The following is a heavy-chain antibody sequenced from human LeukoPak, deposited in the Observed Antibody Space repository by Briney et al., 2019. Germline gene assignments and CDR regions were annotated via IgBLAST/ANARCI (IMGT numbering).Heavy chain of an antibody. CDR2: INHSGST. CDR3: ARAGTTGQYAFDI. V-gene: IGHV4-34*01. Sequence: SETLSLTCAVYGGSFSGYYWSWIRQPPGKGLEWIGEINHSGSTNYNPSLKSRVTISVDTSKNQFSLKLSSVTAADTAVYYCARAGTTGQYAFDIWDQGTMVTVSS. J-gene: IGHJ3*02. CDR1: GGSFSGYY. D-gene: IGHD1-7*01.